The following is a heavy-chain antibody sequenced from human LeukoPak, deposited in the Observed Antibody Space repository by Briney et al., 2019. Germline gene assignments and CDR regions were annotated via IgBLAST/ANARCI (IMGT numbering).Heavy chain of an antibody. Sequence: GGSLRLSCAASGFTFNTYPMSWVRQAPGKGLEWVSGISGSGRSTYYADSVKDRFTISRDNSENTLYLQMNSLRAEDTAVYYCSKESTVMEYYYYYYMDVWGKGTTVTVSS. V-gene: IGHV3-23*01. CDR1: GFTFNTYP. CDR2: ISGSGRST. J-gene: IGHJ6*03. D-gene: IGHD5-18*01. CDR3: SKESTVMEYYYYYYMDV.